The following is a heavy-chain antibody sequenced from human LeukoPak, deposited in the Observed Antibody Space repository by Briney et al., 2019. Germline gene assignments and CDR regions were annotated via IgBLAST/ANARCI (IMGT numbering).Heavy chain of an antibody. D-gene: IGHD2-15*01. CDR2: ISGSGGST. Sequence: GGSLRLSCAASGFTFNSVAMSWVRQAPGKGLEWVSVISGSGGSTYYADSVKGRFTISRDNSKNTLYLQMNSLRAEDTALYYCAKDRVGAAFCFDYWGQGSLVTVSS. V-gene: IGHV3-23*01. CDR1: GFTFNSVA. CDR3: AKDRVGAAFCFDY. J-gene: IGHJ4*02.